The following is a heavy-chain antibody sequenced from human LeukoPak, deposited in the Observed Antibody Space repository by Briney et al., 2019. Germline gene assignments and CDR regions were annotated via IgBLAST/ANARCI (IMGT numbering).Heavy chain of an antibody. J-gene: IGHJ4*02. CDR1: GGSITNYY. CDR2: IYYSGST. D-gene: IGHD1-26*01. Sequence: SETLSLTCTVSGGSITNYYWSWIRQPPGKGLEWIGYIYYSGSTNYNPSLKSRVTISVDTSKNQFSLKLSSVTAADTAVYYCARHMGGSYYRFDYWGQGTLVTVSS. CDR3: ARHMGGSYYRFDY. V-gene: IGHV4-59*08.